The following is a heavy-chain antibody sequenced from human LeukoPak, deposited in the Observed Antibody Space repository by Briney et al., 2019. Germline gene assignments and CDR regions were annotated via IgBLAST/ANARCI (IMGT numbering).Heavy chain of an antibody. Sequence: SGTLSLTCAVSGGSISSSNWWSWVSQPPGKGLEWIGEIYHSGSTNYNPSLKSRVTISVDKSKNQFSLKLSSVTAADTAVYYCARIMGRGYCSSTSCRGDWFDPWGQGTLVTVSS. CDR3: ARIMGRGYCSSTSCRGDWFDP. CDR2: IYHSGST. D-gene: IGHD2-2*01. J-gene: IGHJ5*02. V-gene: IGHV4-4*02. CDR1: GGSISSSNW.